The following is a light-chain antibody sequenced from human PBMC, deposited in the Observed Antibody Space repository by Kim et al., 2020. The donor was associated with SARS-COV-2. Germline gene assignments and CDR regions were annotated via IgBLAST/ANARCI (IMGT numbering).Light chain of an antibody. CDR1: QSVSSGY. J-gene: IGKJ1*01. CDR2: GAS. CDR3: QQYGSSPGT. V-gene: IGKV3-20*01. Sequence: SLWERATLSLRASQSVSSGYLAWYQQKPRQAPRLLIYGASSRATGIPDRFSGSGSGTDFTLTISRLEPEDFAVYYCQQYGSSPGTFGQGTKVDIK.